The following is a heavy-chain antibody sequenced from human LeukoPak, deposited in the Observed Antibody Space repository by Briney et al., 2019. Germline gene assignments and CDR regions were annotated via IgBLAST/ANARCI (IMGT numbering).Heavy chain of an antibody. J-gene: IGHJ5*02. Sequence: GGSLRLSCAASGFTVSYNYMTWVRQAPGKGLEWVSVIYSGGSTHYADSVKGRFTISRDNSKNTLYLQMNSLRAEDTAVYYCARIMYYYGSGRAWDWFDPWGQGTLVTVSS. V-gene: IGHV3-66*01. CDR1: GFTVSYNY. CDR3: ARIMYYYGSGRAWDWFDP. D-gene: IGHD3-10*01. CDR2: IYSGGST.